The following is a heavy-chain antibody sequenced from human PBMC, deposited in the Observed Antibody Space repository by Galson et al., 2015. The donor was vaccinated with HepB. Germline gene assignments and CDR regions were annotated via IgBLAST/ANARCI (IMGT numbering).Heavy chain of an antibody. CDR3: ARLRYSSSWQTQEYFQH. D-gene: IGHD6-13*01. J-gene: IGHJ1*01. V-gene: IGHV1-3*01. CDR1: GYTFTSYA. CDR2: INAGNGNT. Sequence: SVKVSCKASGYTFTSYAMHWVRQAPGQRLEWMGWINAGNGNTKYSQKFQGRVTITRDTSASTAYMELSSLRSEDTAVYYCARLRYSSSWQTQEYFQHWGQGTLVTVSS.